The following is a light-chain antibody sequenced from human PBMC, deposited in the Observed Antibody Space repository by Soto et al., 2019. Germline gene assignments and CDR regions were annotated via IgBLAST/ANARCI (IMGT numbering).Light chain of an antibody. CDR2: GAS. CDR1: QSLSGSY. CDR3: QDYGSSRT. Sequence: EIVLTQSPGTLSLSPGESATLSCRTSQSLSGSYLAWYQQKPGQAPRLLIYGASSRATGIPDRFGGSGSGTDFTLTISRLEPEDIAVYYCQDYGSSRTFGQGTKVEIK. J-gene: IGKJ1*01. V-gene: IGKV3-20*01.